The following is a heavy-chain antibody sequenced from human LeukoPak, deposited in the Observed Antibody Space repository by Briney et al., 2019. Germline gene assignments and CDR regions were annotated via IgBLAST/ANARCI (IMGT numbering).Heavy chain of an antibody. CDR3: ARSMAYYDSSGYYCMNY. CDR1: GYTFTGYY. Sequence: GASVKVSCKASGYTFTGYYMHWVRQAPGQGLEWMGWINPNSGGTNYAQKFQGRVTMTRDTSISTAYMELSRLRSDDTAVYYCARSMAYYDSSGYYCMNYWGQGTLVTVSS. CDR2: INPNSGGT. J-gene: IGHJ4*02. V-gene: IGHV1-2*02. D-gene: IGHD3-22*01.